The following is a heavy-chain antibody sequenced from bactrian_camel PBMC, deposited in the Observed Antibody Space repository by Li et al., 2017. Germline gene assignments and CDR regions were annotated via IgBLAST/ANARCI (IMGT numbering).Heavy chain of an antibody. V-gene: IGHV3-2*01. CDR2: IYSGGGNT. D-gene: IGHD5*01. J-gene: IGHJ6*01. CDR1: GFTFSSYY. CDR3: AKDLDPLEHGLGTGPPRDFGY. Sequence: HVQLVESGGGTVQPGGSLRLSCAASGFTFSSYYMSWVRQAPGKGLEWVSSIYSGGGNTYYADSVKGRFTVSKGAANNTLYLQMNSLKPEDTAVYYCAKDLDPLEHGLGTGPPRDFGYWGQGTQVTVS.